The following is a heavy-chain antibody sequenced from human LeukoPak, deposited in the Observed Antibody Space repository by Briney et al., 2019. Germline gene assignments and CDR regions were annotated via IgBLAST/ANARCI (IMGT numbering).Heavy chain of an antibody. V-gene: IGHV4-4*07. CDR2: VYTSGST. D-gene: IGHD1-26*01. J-gene: IGHJ4*02. CDR3: AGVGAHHFDY. CDR1: GGSISGFY. Sequence: SETLSLTCTVSGGSISGFYWSWIRQPAGKGLEWIGRVYTSGSTNYNPSLKSRVTISLDTSKNQFSLRLSAVTAADTAVYYCAGVGAHHFDYWGQGTLVTVSS.